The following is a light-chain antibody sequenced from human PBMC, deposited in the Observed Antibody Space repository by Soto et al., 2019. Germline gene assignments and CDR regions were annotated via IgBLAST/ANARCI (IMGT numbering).Light chain of an antibody. CDR3: QQYGSSPKT. J-gene: IGKJ1*01. CDR1: QSVGSSY. CDR2: GAS. V-gene: IGKV3-20*01. Sequence: EIVLTQSTGTLSLSPGERATLSCRASQSVGSSYLAWYQQKPGQAPRLLVYGASSRVTGIPDRFSGSGSGKDFTLTISRQEPEDFALYYCQQYGSSPKTFGQGTKVEIK.